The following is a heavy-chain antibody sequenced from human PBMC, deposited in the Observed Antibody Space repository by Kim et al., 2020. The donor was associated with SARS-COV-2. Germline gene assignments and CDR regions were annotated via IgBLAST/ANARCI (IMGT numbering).Heavy chain of an antibody. Sequence: FQGRVTMTRDTSISTAYMELSRLRSDDTAVYYCARVMVEGWLLNDYYFDYWGQGTLVTVSS. V-gene: IGHV1-2*02. D-gene: IGHD5-12*01. J-gene: IGHJ4*02. CDR3: ARVMVEGWLLNDYYFDY.